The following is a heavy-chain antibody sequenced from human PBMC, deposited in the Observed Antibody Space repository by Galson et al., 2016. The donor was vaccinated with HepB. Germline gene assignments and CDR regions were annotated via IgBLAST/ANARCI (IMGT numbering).Heavy chain of an antibody. J-gene: IGHJ6*02. CDR2: ISGYTGNT. Sequence: SVKVSCKASGYTFTNYGISWLRQAPGQGPEWMGWISGYTGNTKYARTLQGRVTMTIDTSTSTAYMKLRSLRSDDTAVYYCARGGDMKWDLLRHMDVWGQGTTVTVSS. V-gene: IGHV1-18*01. CDR1: GYTFTNYG. CDR3: ARGGDMKWDLLRHMDV. D-gene: IGHD1-26*01.